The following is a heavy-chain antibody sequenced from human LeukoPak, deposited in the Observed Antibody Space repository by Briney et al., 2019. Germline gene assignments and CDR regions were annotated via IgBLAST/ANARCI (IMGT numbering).Heavy chain of an antibody. CDR2: ISSNGGST. CDR3: ARENSSGWYTDY. Sequence: GGSLRLSCAASGFTFSSYAMHWVRQAPGKGLEYVSAISSNGGSTYYANSVKGRFTISRDNSKNTRYLQMGSLRAEDMAVYYCARENSSGWYTDYWGQGTLVTVSS. V-gene: IGHV3-64*01. J-gene: IGHJ4*02. D-gene: IGHD6-19*01. CDR1: GFTFSSYA.